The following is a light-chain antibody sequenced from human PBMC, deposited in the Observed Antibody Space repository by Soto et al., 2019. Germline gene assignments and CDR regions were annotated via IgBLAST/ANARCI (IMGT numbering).Light chain of an antibody. J-gene: IGKJ1*01. CDR3: QQYNDYSRT. CDR1: QSISTW. V-gene: IGKV1-5*03. CDR2: KAS. Sequence: DIQMTQSPSTLSASVGDRVTITCRARQSISTWLAWYQQKPGKAPKLLIYKASSLESGVPSRFSGSGSGTEFTLTISSVQPDDFATYYCQQYNDYSRTFGQGTKVEIK.